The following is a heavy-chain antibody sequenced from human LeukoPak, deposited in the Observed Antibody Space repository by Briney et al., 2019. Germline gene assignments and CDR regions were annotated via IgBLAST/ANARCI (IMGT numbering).Heavy chain of an antibody. CDR2: ITGDHIST. CDR1: GFTFDEYN. J-gene: IGHJ4*02. D-gene: IGHD3-9*01. Sequence: GGSLRLSCVASGFTFDEYNMHWVRQVPGKGLEWVTLITGDHISTYYADSVRGRFTVSRDNSENSLYLQVNSLRIEDSALYYCAREPSDGQKSFDWIFAFDSWGQGTLITVSS. V-gene: IGHV3-43*02. CDR3: AREPSDGQKSFDWIFAFDS.